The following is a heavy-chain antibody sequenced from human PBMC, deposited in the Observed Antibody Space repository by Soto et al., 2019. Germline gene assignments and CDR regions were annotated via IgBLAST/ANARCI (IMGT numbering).Heavy chain of an antibody. CDR1: GYGFTTYG. Sequence: QVHLVQSGAEVKKPGASVKVSCKGSGYGFTTYGITWVRQAPGQGLEWMAWISAHNGNTNYVQKLQGRVTVTRDTSTSTAYMELRSLRSDDTAVYYCARGRYGDYWGQGALVTVSS. CDR3: ARGRYGDY. V-gene: IGHV1-18*01. J-gene: IGHJ4*02. D-gene: IGHD1-1*01. CDR2: ISAHNGNT.